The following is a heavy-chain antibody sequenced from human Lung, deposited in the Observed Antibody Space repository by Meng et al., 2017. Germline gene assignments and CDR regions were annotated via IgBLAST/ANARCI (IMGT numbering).Heavy chain of an antibody. J-gene: IGHJ5*02. CDR3: ARDITSGSSGDP. Sequence: QVQLVQSGAEVKKPGASVKVSCKASGYTFTSYAMHWVRQAPGQSLEWMGWITPGSGNTKYSQKFQGRLTITTDTSASTAYMELSTLRSEDTAVYYCARDITSGSSGDPWVQGTLVTVSS. CDR2: ITPGSGNT. V-gene: IGHV1-3*01. CDR1: GYTFTSYA. D-gene: IGHD6-19*01.